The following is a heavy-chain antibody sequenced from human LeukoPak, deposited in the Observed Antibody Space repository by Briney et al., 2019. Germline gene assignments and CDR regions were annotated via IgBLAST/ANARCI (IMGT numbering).Heavy chain of an antibody. CDR1: GFTFITYW. J-gene: IGHJ6*03. D-gene: IGHD3-3*01. V-gene: IGHV3-7*01. Sequence: GGSLRLSCAASGFTFITYWMTWVRQAPGKGLEWVANIKQDGSEKYYVDSVKGRFTLSRDNAKSSLYLQMNSLRAEDTAIYYCVRLRYNDFWSGSWKFYYYMDVWGKGTTVTVSS. CDR3: VRLRYNDFWSGSWKFYYYMDV. CDR2: IKQDGSEK.